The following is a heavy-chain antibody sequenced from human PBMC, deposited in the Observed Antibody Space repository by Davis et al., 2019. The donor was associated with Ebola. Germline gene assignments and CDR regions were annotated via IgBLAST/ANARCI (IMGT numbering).Heavy chain of an antibody. Sequence: PGGSPRLSCAASGFTVSSNYMSWVRQAPGKGLEWVSVIYSGGSTYYADSVKGRFTISRDNSKNTLYLQMNSLRAEDTAVYYCARVDSGSYFVFGYFDLWGRGTLVTVSS. CDR3: ARVDSGSYFVFGYFDL. CDR2: IYSGGST. D-gene: IGHD1-26*01. V-gene: IGHV3-53*01. J-gene: IGHJ2*01. CDR1: GFTVSSNY.